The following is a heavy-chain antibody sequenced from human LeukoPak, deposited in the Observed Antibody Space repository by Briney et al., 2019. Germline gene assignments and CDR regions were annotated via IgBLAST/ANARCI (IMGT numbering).Heavy chain of an antibody. D-gene: IGHD3-3*01. CDR1: GFTFSSYE. CDR3: ARAPYTIFGAMDV. V-gene: IGHV3-48*03. J-gene: IGHJ6*03. Sequence: GGSLRLSCAASGFTFSSYEMNWVRQAPGKGLEWVSYISSSGSTIYYADSVKGRFTISRDNAKNSLYLQMNSLRAEDTAVYYRARAPYTIFGAMDVWGKGTTVTVSS. CDR2: ISSSGSTI.